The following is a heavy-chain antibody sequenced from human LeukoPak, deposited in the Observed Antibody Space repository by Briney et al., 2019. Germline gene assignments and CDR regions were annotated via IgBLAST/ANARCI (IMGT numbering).Heavy chain of an antibody. CDR2: IRSKANSYAT. CDR1: GFTFSGSA. J-gene: IGHJ6*03. D-gene: IGHD5-18*01. V-gene: IGHV3-73*01. CDR3: TGANSYGLYYYYYRDV. Sequence: PGGSLRLSCAASGFTFSGSAMHWVRQASGKGLEWVGRIRSKANSYATAYAASVKGRFTIYRDDSKNTAYLQMNSLKTEDTAVYYCTGANSYGLYYYYYRDVWGKETTVSVS.